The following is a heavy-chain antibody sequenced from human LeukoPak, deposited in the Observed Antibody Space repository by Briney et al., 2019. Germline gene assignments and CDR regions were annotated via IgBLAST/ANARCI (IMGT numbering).Heavy chain of an antibody. CDR3: ASTRGYSGYDYAFFFDY. CDR1: GGSISSYY. J-gene: IGHJ4*02. CDR2: IYYSGST. Sequence: PSETLSLTCTVSGGSISSYYWSWIRQPPGKGLEWIGYIYYSGSTNYNPSLKSRVTISVDTSKNQFSLKLSSVTAADTAVYYCASTRGYSGYDYAFFFDYWGQGTLVTVSS. D-gene: IGHD5-12*01. V-gene: IGHV4-59*08.